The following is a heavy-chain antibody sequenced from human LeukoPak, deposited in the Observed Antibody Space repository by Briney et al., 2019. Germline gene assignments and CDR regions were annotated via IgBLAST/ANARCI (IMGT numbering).Heavy chain of an antibody. J-gene: IGHJ4*02. Sequence: NPSETLSLTCTVSGGSISSYYWSWIRQPPGKGLEWIGYIYYSGSTNYNPSLKSRVTISVDTSKNQFSLKLSSVTAADTAVYYCARGQGTVTTHWGQGTLVTVS. CDR3: ARGQGTVTTH. D-gene: IGHD4-17*01. V-gene: IGHV4-59*12. CDR1: GGSISSYY. CDR2: IYYSGST.